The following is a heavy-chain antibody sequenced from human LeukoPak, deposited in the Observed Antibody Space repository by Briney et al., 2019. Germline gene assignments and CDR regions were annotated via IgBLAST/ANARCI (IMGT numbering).Heavy chain of an antibody. CDR2: IIPIFGTA. D-gene: IGHD1-7*01. Sequence: GASVKVSCKASGGTFSSYAISWVRQAPGQGLEWMGGIIPIFGTANYAQKFQGRVTITTDESTSTAYMELSSLRSEDTAVYYCARGGETGTTLAYYCYMDVWGKGTTVTVSS. V-gene: IGHV1-69*05. CDR1: GGTFSSYA. J-gene: IGHJ6*03. CDR3: ARGGETGTTLAYYCYMDV.